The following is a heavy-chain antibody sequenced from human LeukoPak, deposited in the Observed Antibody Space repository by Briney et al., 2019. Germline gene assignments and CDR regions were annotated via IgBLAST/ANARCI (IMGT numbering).Heavy chain of an antibody. V-gene: IGHV4-30-2*01. D-gene: IGHD3-22*01. Sequence: PSQTLSLTCAVSGGSISSGGYSWSWIRQPPGKGLEWIGHIYHSGSTNYNPSLKSRVTISVDKSKNHFSLKLSSVTAADTAVYYCAEHASGYWGWYFDLWGRGTLVTVSS. J-gene: IGHJ2*01. CDR2: IYHSGST. CDR3: AEHASGYWGWYFDL. CDR1: GGSISSGGYS.